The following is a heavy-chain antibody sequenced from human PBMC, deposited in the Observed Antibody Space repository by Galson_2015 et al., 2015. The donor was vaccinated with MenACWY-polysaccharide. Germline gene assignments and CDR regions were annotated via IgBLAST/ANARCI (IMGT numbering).Heavy chain of an antibody. D-gene: IGHD2/OR15-2a*01. CDR3: VRDLKLIPTLVSMGRFDY. CDR1: GYTFTNYA. CDR2: INTNTGNP. V-gene: IGHV7-4-1*02. Sequence: SVKVSCKASGYTFTNYAINWVRQAPGQGLEWLGWINTNTGNPTYAQAFTGRFVFSLDTSVSTAYLQISSLKAEDAAVYYCVRDLKLIPTLVSMGRFDYSGHGTLVAVSS. J-gene: IGHJ4*01.